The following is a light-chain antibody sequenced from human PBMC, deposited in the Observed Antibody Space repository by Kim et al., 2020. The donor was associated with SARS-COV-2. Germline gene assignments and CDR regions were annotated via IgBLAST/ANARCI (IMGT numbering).Light chain of an antibody. CDR1: QSVSNN. Sequence: TQSPVTLSVSPGEVVTLSCRASQSVSNNVAWYQKKPGQALRLLIYGASTRATGIPDRFRGSGSGTEFTLTISSLQSDDFAVYYCQQYNNWPPITFGQGTRLEIK. V-gene: IGKV3-15*01. CDR3: QQYNNWPPIT. CDR2: GAS. J-gene: IGKJ5*01.